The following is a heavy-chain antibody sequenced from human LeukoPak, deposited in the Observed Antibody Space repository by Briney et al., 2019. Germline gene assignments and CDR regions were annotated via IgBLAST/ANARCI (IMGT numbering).Heavy chain of an antibody. Sequence: KPSETLSLTCTVSGGSISSYYWSWIRQHPGKGLEWIGYIYYSGSTYYNPSLKSRVTISVDTSKNQFSLKLSSVTAADTAVYYCARVRVGATNWFDPWGQGTLVTVSS. V-gene: IGHV4-59*06. D-gene: IGHD1-26*01. CDR2: IYYSGST. CDR3: ARVRVGATNWFDP. CDR1: GGSISSYY. J-gene: IGHJ5*02.